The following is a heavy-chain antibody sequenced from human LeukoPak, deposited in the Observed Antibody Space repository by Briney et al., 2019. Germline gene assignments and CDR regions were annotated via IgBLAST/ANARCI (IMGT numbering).Heavy chain of an antibody. V-gene: IGHV4-39*01. J-gene: IGHJ5*02. D-gene: IGHD3-22*01. CDR1: GASISSSTYY. CDR2: IYYSGST. Sequence: SETLCLTXTVSGASISSSTYYWGWIRQAPGKGLEWIGSIYYSGSTYYKSSLKSRVTISADTSKNQFSLKVYSVIAADTAVYYCASHTSFYYDATGYQGALGSWGQGTLVTVSS. CDR3: ASHTSFYYDATGYQGALGS.